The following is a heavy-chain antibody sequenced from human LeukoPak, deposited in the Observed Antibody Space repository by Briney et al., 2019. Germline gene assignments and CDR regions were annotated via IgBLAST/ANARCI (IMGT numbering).Heavy chain of an antibody. CDR1: GGSFSGYY. CDR3: ARVGVGATPFDY. V-gene: IGHV4-34*01. D-gene: IGHD1-26*01. CDR2: INHSGST. Sequence: SETLSLACAVYGGSFSGYYWSWIRQPPGKGLEWIGEINHSGSTNYNPSLKSRVTISVDTSKNQFSLKLSSVTAADTAVYYCARVGVGATPFDYWGQGTLVTVSS. J-gene: IGHJ4*02.